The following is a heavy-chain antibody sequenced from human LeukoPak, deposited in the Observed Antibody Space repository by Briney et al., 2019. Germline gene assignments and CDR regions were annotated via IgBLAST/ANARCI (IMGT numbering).Heavy chain of an antibody. CDR2: ISAYNGNT. J-gene: IGHJ4*02. D-gene: IGHD3-10*01. CDR1: GYSFTSYD. CDR3: ARVYYYGSGSYYPPFDY. Sequence: ASVKVSCKASGYSFTSYDLNWVRQTTGQGLEWMGWISAYNGNTNYAQKLQGRVTMTTDTSTSTAYMELRSLRSDDTAVYYCARVYYYGSGSYYPPFDYWGQGTLVTVSS. V-gene: IGHV1-18*01.